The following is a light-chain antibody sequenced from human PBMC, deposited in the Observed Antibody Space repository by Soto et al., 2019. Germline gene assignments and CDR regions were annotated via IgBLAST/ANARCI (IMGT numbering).Light chain of an antibody. CDR3: QQYYSPPWT. Sequence: EIVMTQSPATLSVSPGERATLSCRASQSVSSNLAWYQQKPGQPPKLLIYWASTRESGVPDRFSGSGSGTDFTLTINSLQAEDVAVYYCQQYYSPPWTFGQGTKVDIK. J-gene: IGKJ1*01. V-gene: IGKV3-15*01. CDR2: WAS. CDR1: QSVSSN.